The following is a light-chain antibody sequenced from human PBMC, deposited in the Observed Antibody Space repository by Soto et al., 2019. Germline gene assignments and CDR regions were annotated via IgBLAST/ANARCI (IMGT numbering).Light chain of an antibody. CDR3: SSYTSSSTLV. CDR2: EVS. V-gene: IGLV2-14*01. CDR1: STDVGGYIY. J-gene: IGLJ2*01. Sequence: QSVLTQPASVSGSPGQSITLSCTGASTDVGGYIYVSWYQQCPGNAPRLIIYEVSNRPSGVSNRFSGSKSGNTASLTISGLQAEDEADYYCSSYTSSSTLVFGGGTKVTVL.